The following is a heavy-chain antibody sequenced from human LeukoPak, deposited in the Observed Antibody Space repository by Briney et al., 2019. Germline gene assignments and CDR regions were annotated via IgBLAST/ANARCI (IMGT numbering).Heavy chain of an antibody. J-gene: IGHJ4*02. CDR1: GYTFTSYD. CDR3: ARDINDY. Sequence: ASVKVSCKASGYTFTSYDINWVRQATGQGLEWMGWMNPNSGNTGYAQKFQGRVTMTTDTSTSTAYMELRSLRSDDTAVYYCARDINDYWGQGTLVTVSS. V-gene: IGHV1-8*01. CDR2: MNPNSGNT.